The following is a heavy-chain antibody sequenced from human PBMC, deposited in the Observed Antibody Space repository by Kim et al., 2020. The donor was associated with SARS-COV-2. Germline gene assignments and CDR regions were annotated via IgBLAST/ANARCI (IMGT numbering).Heavy chain of an antibody. CDR1: GGSISSYY. CDR3: SGGSGSYYVFDY. D-gene: IGHD3-10*01. Sequence: SETLSLTCTVSGGSISSYYWSWIRQPPGKGLEWIGYIYYSGSTNYNPSLKSRVTISVDTSKNQFSLKLSSVTAADTAVYYCSGGSGSYYVFDYWGQGTLVTVSS. J-gene: IGHJ4*02. CDR2: IYYSGST. V-gene: IGHV4-59*08.